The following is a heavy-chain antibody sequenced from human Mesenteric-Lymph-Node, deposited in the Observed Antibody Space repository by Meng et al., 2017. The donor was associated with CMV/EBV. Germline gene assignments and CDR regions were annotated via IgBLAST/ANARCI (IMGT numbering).Heavy chain of an antibody. CDR3: AKDRAGVVADAFDL. V-gene: IGHV3-23*01. CDR1: GFTFDDYV. D-gene: IGHD2-15*01. Sequence: GGSLRLSCSASGFTFDDYVINWVRQAPGKGLEWVSAISGSGDRTHSADSVKGRLTISRDNSQNTLYLQMNSLRVEDTAVYYCAKDRAGVVADAFDLWGQGTMVTVSS. CDR2: ISGSGDRT. J-gene: IGHJ3*01.